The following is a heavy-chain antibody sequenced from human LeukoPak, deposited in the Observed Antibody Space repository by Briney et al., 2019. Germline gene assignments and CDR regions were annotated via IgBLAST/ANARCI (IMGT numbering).Heavy chain of an antibody. CDR3: AKVVIPAATVFYYFYGMDA. V-gene: IGHV3-23*01. Sequence: PGGSLRLSCAASGFTFSSYAMSWVRQAPGKGLEWVSTFSGSGSSTYYADSVKGRFTISRDNSKNTLYLQMNSLRAEDTAVYYCAKVVIPAATVFYYFYGMDAWGQGTTVTVSS. J-gene: IGHJ6*02. D-gene: IGHD2-2*01. CDR2: FSGSGSST. CDR1: GFTFSSYA.